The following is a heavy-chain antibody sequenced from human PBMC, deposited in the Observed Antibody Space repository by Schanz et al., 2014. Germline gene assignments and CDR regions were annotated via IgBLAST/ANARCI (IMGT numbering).Heavy chain of an antibody. D-gene: IGHD3-22*01. Sequence: QLQLRESGPGLVKPSETLSLICSVSGTSITSSTYYWGWIRQPPGKGPEGIGSISYSGNTYYTPSLKGRVPFSLATSKTQFPLKLPSVTAADTAVYYCARPSSVVGITGWFDTWGQGTLVTVSS. CDR2: ISYSGNT. J-gene: IGHJ5*02. V-gene: IGHV4-39*01. CDR1: GTSITSSTYY. CDR3: ARPSSVVGITGWFDT.